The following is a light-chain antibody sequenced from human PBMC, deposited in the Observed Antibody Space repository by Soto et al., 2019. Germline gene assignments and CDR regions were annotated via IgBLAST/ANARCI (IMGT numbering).Light chain of an antibody. CDR2: DAS. Sequence: DIVMTQSPSTLSASVGDRVTITCRASQSISSWLAWYQQKPGKAPKLLIYDASSLESGVPSRFSGSGSGTDFTLTIRSLEPEDFAIYYCQQRTNWPLTTFGHGTRLEIK. V-gene: IGKV1-5*01. J-gene: IGKJ5*01. CDR3: QQRTNWPLTT. CDR1: QSISSW.